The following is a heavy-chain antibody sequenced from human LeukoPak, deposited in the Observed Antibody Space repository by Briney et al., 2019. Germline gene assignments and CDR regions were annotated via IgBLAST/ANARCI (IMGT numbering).Heavy chain of an antibody. D-gene: IGHD3-3*01. CDR3: ARDTNFAIRELSNAFDI. V-gene: IGHV4-4*07. CDR2: IYTSGST. Sequence: KASETLSLTCTVSGGSISSYYWSWVRQPAGKGLEWIGRIYTSGSTNYTPSLNPSLKSRVTMSLDTSKNQFSLKLSSVTAADTAVYYCARDTNFAIRELSNAFDIWGQGAMVTVSS. J-gene: IGHJ3*02. CDR1: GGSISSYY.